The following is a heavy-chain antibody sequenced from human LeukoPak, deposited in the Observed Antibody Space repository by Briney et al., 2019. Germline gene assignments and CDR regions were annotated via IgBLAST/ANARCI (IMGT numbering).Heavy chain of an antibody. D-gene: IGHD6-6*01. CDR2: IWYDGSQE. Sequence: PRRSLRLSCAASGFTFSNHGVHWVRQAPGKGLEWVANIWYDGSQEYYADTVKGRFTISRDISKNTLYLQMNSLRAEDTAVYYCARDLAAACLDFRGQGTLVTVSS. J-gene: IGHJ4*02. CDR1: GFTFSNHG. CDR3: ARDLAAACLDF. V-gene: IGHV3-33*01.